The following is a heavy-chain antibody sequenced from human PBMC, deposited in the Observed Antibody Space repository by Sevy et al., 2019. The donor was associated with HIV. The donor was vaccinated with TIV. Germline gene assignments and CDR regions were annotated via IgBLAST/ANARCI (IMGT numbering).Heavy chain of an antibody. CDR2: IYYSGST. CDR1: GGSVRSGSYY. CDR3: ARSTISSGRTYGMDV. Sequence: SETLSLTCTVSGGSVRSGSYYWKWIRQPPGKGLEWIGYIYYSGSTNYNPSLKSRVTISVDTSKNQFSLKLGSVTAADTAVYYCARSTISSGRTYGMDVWGQGTTVTVSS. D-gene: IGHD6-6*01. V-gene: IGHV4-61*01. J-gene: IGHJ6*02.